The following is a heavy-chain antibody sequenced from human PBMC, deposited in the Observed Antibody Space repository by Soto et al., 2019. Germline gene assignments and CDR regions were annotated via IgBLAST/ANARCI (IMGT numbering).Heavy chain of an antibody. Sequence: GASVKVSCKASGYTFTSYGISWVRQAPGQGLEWMGWISAYNGNTNYAQKLQGRVTMTTDTSTSTAYMELRSLRSDDTAVYYCARSKDRFLEWSFMDVWGKGTTVTVSS. J-gene: IGHJ6*03. CDR1: GYTFTSYG. D-gene: IGHD3-3*01. CDR3: ARSKDRFLEWSFMDV. CDR2: ISAYNGNT. V-gene: IGHV1-18*01.